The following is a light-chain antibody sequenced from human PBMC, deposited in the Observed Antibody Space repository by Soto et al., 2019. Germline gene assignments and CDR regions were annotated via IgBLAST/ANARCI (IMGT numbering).Light chain of an antibody. Sequence: DIQMTQSPSSLSASVGDRVTISCRASQSISTYLNWYQQKPGTAPKLLIYRASSVKSGVPPRFSGSGSGRDFTLTISSLRPEDIATYFCQPSYSSPPWTFGQGTKVEVK. CDR2: RAS. CDR1: QSISTY. CDR3: QPSYSSPPWT. J-gene: IGKJ1*01. V-gene: IGKV1-39*01.